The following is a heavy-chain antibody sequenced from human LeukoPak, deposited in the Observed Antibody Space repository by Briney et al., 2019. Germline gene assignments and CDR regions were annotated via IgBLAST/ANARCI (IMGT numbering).Heavy chain of an antibody. V-gene: IGHV1-69*04. CDR3: ARRMTTVTTNWFDP. D-gene: IGHD4-17*01. Sequence: SVKVSCKASGGTFSSYAISWVRQAPGQGLEWMGRIIPILGIANYAQKFQGRVTITADKSASTAYMELSSLRSEDTAVYYCARRMTTVTTNWFDPWGQGTLVTVSS. CDR2: IIPILGIA. CDR1: GGTFSSYA. J-gene: IGHJ5*02.